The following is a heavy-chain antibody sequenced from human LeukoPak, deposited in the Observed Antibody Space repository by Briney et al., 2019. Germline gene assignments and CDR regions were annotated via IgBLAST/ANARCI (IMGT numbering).Heavy chain of an antibody. Sequence: PSQTLSLTCNVSGVSVSDGRYYWTWIRQHPGKGLEWLGYKYYSGSAKYNPSLKSRLTISIDTSTHQFSLQLSSVTAADTATYYCATPYCSSISCLDVFNMWGQGTRVTVSS. CDR3: ATPYCSSISCLDVFNM. D-gene: IGHD2-2*01. J-gene: IGHJ3*02. CDR1: GVSVSDGRYY. V-gene: IGHV4-31*03. CDR2: KYYSGSA.